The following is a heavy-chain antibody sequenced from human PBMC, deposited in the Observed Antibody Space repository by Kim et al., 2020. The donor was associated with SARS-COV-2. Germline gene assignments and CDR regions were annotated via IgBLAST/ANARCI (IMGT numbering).Heavy chain of an antibody. V-gene: IGHV5-51*01. J-gene: IGHJ4*02. D-gene: IGHD4-17*01. Sequence: SYSPSFQGQVTISADKSISTAYLQWSSLKASDTAMYYCARPYDYGTHLGYWGQGTLVTVSS. CDR3: ARPYDYGTHLGY.